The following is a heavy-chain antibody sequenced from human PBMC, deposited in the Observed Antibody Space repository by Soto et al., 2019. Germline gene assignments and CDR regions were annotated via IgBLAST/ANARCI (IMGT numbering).Heavy chain of an antibody. Sequence: GGSLRLSCAASGFTFSSYSMNWVRQAPGKGLEWVSSISSSSSYIYYADSVKGRFTISRDNAKNSLYLQMNSLRAEDTAVYYCARAENYYDSSSTKSHFQHWGQGTLVTVSS. CDR1: GFTFSSYS. CDR3: ARAENYYDSSSTKSHFQH. D-gene: IGHD3-22*01. CDR2: ISSSSSYI. V-gene: IGHV3-21*01. J-gene: IGHJ1*01.